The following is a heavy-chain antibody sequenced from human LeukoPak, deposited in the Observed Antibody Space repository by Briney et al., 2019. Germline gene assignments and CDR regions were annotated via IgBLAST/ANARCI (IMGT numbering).Heavy chain of an antibody. CDR1: AYTFTIYY. Sequence: GASVTVSFTSSAYTFTIYYMHWVRQAPGQGLEWMGIINPSGGSTSYAQKFQGRFTMTRDTSTSTVYMKLSSLRSEDTAVYYCARDWSSGILVNWFDPWGEGTLVTVSS. D-gene: IGHD6-19*01. CDR2: INPSGGST. V-gene: IGHV1-46*01. J-gene: IGHJ5*02. CDR3: ARDWSSGILVNWFDP.